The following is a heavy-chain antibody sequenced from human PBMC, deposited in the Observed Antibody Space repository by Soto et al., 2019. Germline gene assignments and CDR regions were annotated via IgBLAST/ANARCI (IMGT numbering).Heavy chain of an antibody. CDR3: AIDAHLYCTNGVCYGDYMDV. J-gene: IGHJ6*03. CDR2: ISAYNGNT. CDR1: GYTFTSYG. D-gene: IGHD2-8*01. V-gene: IGHV1-18*01. Sequence: ASVKVSCKASGYTFTSYGISWARQAPGQGLEWMGWISAYNGNTNYAQKLQGRVTMTTDTSTSTAYMELRSLRSDDTAVYYCAIDAHLYCTNGVCYGDYMDVWGKGTTVTVSS.